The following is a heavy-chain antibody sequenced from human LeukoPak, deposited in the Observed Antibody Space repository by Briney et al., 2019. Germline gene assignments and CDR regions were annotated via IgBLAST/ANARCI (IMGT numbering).Heavy chain of an antibody. Sequence: PSETLSLTCAVYGGSFSGYYWSWIRQPPGKGLEWIGEINHSGSTNYNPSLKSRVTISVDTSKNQFSLKLSSVTAADTAVYYCARLRRDGSAPYWGQGTLVTVSS. CDR3: ARLRRDGSAPY. V-gene: IGHV4-34*01. CDR2: INHSGST. D-gene: IGHD5-24*01. CDR1: GGSFSGYY. J-gene: IGHJ4*02.